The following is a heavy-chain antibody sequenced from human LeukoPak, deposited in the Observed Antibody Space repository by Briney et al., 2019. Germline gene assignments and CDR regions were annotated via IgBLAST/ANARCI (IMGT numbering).Heavy chain of an antibody. CDR3: ASSYGSGSPFDY. D-gene: IGHD3-10*01. V-gene: IGHV4-4*02. CDR1: GGSISSNNW. CDR2: IYHSGSP. J-gene: IGHJ4*02. Sequence: SGTLSLTCAVSGGSISSNNWWGWVRQPPGKGLEWIGEIYHSGSPNYNPSLKSRVTISVDTSKNQFSLKLSSVTAADTAVYYCASSYGSGSPFDYWGQGTLVTVSS.